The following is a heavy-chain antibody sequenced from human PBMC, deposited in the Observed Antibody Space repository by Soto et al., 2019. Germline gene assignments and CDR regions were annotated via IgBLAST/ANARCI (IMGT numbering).Heavy chain of an antibody. Sequence: GGSLRLSCAASGFTFSSYGMHWVRQAPGKGLEWVAVIWYDGSNKYYADSVKGRFTISRDNSKNTLYLQMNSLRAEDTAVYYCARDQGISGRCSSTSFKRGYYYYYYYMDVWGKGTTVTVSS. V-gene: IGHV3-33*01. CDR1: GFTFSSYG. CDR3: ARDQGISGRCSSTSFKRGYYYYYYYMDV. CDR2: IWYDGSNK. J-gene: IGHJ6*03. D-gene: IGHD2-2*01.